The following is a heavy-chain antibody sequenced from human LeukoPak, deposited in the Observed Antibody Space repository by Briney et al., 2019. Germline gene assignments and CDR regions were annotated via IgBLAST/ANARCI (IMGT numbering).Heavy chain of an antibody. CDR2: VFYTGKT. J-gene: IGHJ4*02. CDR1: GGSVSTSDYY. Sequence: SETLSLTCTVSGGSVSTSDYYWGWIRQSPVKGLEWIGDVFYTGKTNYNPSLRGRATISIDTSKNQFSLKLTYVTAADSAVYYCARVFDSWGQGTLVTVSS. V-gene: IGHV4-39*07. CDR3: ARVFDS.